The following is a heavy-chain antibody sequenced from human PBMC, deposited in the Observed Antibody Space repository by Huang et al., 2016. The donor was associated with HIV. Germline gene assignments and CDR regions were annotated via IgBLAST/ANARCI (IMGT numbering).Heavy chain of an antibody. J-gene: IGHJ6*03. CDR1: GFTFSSYS. CDR3: ARNPSTILPDLYYMDV. D-gene: IGHD1-26*01. CDR2: ISSGSGSI. V-gene: IGHV3-48*01. Sequence: EVQLVESGGGLLQPGGSLRLSCAASGFTFSSYSMNWVRQAPGKGLEWVSDISSGSGSICDADSVEGRLTISRDNDKDSLELQLGSLRAEDTAVFYCARNPSTILPDLYYMDVWGKGTTVTVSS.